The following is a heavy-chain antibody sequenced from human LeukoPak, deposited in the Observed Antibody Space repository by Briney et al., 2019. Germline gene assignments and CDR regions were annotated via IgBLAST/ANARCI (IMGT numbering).Heavy chain of an antibody. J-gene: IGHJ5*02. Sequence: GESLQISCEGSGSSFTSYWIGWVRQLPGKGLEWMGIIYPGDSDTRYSPSFQGQVTISADKSISTAYLQWSSLKASDTAMYYCARHTTMMGTKWFDPWGQGTLVTVSS. CDR3: ARHTTMMGTKWFDP. CDR1: GSSFTSYW. V-gene: IGHV5-51*01. D-gene: IGHD3-22*01. CDR2: IYPGDSDT.